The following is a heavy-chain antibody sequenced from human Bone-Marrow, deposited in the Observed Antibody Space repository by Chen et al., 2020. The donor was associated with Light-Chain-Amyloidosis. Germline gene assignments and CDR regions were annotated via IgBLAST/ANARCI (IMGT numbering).Heavy chain of an antibody. V-gene: IGHV3-9*01. Sequence: EVQLVESGGGLVQPGRSLRLSGIVSGLTFGAYGMHWVRQRPQKGLEWFSGIGANGDKIGYADSVKGRFTISRDNAKNSLYLQMDNLRLEDTALYYCAKDLYCSGGSCFPGNFYYYGMDVWGQGTTVTVSS. CDR3: AKDLYCSGGSCFPGNFYYYGMDV. D-gene: IGHD2-15*01. CDR2: IGANGDKI. J-gene: IGHJ6*02. CDR1: GLTFGAYG.